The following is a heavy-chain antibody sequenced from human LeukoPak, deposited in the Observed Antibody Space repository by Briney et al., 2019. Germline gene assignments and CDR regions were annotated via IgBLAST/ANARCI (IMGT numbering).Heavy chain of an antibody. Sequence: ASVKVSCKASGYTFTGYYMHWVRQAPGQGLGWMGWINPNSGGTNYAQKFQGRVTMTRDTSISTAYMELSRLRSDDTAVYYCARDKGNYYDSSGYYSFDYWGQGTLVTVSS. D-gene: IGHD3-22*01. V-gene: IGHV1-2*02. J-gene: IGHJ4*02. CDR2: INPNSGGT. CDR1: GYTFTGYY. CDR3: ARDKGNYYDSSGYYSFDY.